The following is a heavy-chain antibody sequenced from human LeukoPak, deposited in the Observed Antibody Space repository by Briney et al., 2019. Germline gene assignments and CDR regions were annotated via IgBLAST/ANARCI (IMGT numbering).Heavy chain of an antibody. V-gene: IGHV1-2*02. CDR1: GYTFTGYC. J-gene: IGHJ6*02. Sequence: EASVKVSCKASGYTFTGYCMHWVRQAPGQGLEWMGWINPNSGGTNYAQKFQGRVTMTRDTSISTAYMELSRLRSDDTAVYYCARDPYSSSWYPVSYYYYGMDVWGQGTTVTVSS. CDR2: INPNSGGT. CDR3: ARDPYSSSWYPVSYYYYGMDV. D-gene: IGHD6-13*01.